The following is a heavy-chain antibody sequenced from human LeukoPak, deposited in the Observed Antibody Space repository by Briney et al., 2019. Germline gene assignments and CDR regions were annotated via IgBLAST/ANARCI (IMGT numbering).Heavy chain of an antibody. V-gene: IGHV3-7*01. CDR2: IKQDGSEK. D-gene: IGHD6-6*01. Sequence: PGGSLRLSCAASGFTFSSYWMSWVRQAPGKGLEWVANIKQDGSEKYYVDSVKGRFTISRDNAKNSLYLQTNSLRAEDTAVYYCARDPDSSSSGAGYWGQGTLVTVSS. CDR3: ARDPDSSSSGAGY. J-gene: IGHJ4*02. CDR1: GFTFSSYW.